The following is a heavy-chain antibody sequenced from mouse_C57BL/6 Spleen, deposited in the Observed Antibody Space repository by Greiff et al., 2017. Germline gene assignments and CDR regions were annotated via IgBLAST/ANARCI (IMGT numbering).Heavy chain of an antibody. V-gene: IGHV5-4*01. CDR3: ARESYRNCGWFAY. D-gene: IGHD2-5*01. CDR2: ISDGGSFT. CDR1: GFTFSSYA. J-gene: IGHJ3*01. Sequence: EVQRVESGGGLVKPGGSLKLSCAASGFTFSSYAMSCVRQTPEKRLVWVATISDGGSFTYYPDTVKGRFTISRDNAKNNLYLQMSHLKTEDTAMYYCARESYRNCGWFAYWGQGTLVTVSA.